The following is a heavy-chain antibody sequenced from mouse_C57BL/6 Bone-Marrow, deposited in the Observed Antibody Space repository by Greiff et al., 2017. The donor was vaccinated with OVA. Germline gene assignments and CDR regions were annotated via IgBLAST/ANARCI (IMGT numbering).Heavy chain of an antibody. D-gene: IGHD1-1*01. J-gene: IGHJ2*01. V-gene: IGHV1-64*01. CDR3: DRVHGSRVDY. Sequence: VKLQQPGAELVKPGASVKLSCKASGYTFTSYWMHWVKQRPGQGLEWIGMIHPNSGSTNYNEKFKSKATLTVDKSSSTAYMQLSSLTSEDSAVYDGDRVHGSRVDYWGQGTTLTVSA. CDR1: GYTFTSYW. CDR2: IHPNSGST.